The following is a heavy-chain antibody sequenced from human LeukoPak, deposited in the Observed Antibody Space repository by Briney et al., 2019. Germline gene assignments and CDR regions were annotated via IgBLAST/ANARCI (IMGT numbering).Heavy chain of an antibody. J-gene: IGHJ3*02. CDR1: GGTLSSYA. Sequence: SVKVSCKASGGTLSSYAISWVRQAPGQGLEWMGGIIPIFDTANYAQKFQGRVTITADKSTSTAYMELSSLRSEDTAVYYCARAAGYCSSTSCYGGDAFDIWGQGTMVTVSS. D-gene: IGHD2-2*01. CDR2: IIPIFDTA. CDR3: ARAAGYCSSTSCYGGDAFDI. V-gene: IGHV1-69*06.